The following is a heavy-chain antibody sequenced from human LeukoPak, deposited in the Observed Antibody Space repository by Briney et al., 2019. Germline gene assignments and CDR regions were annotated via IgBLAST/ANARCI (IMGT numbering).Heavy chain of an antibody. D-gene: IGHD3-9*01. V-gene: IGHV1-8*01. CDR2: MNPNSGNT. Sequence: ASVKVSCKASGYTFTSYDINWVRQATGQGLEWMGWMNPNSGNTGYAQKFQGRVTMTRNTSISTAYMELSSLRSEDTAVYYCARGPRYDILTGYYDYYYYGMDVWGQGTTVTVSS. J-gene: IGHJ6*02. CDR3: ARGPRYDILTGYYDYYYYGMDV. CDR1: GYTFTSYD.